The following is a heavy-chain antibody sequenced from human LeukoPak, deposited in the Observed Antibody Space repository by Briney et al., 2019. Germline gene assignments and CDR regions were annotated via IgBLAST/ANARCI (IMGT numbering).Heavy chain of an antibody. V-gene: IGHV3-23*01. CDR1: GFAFHTFA. Sequence: GGSLRLSCVVSGFAFHTFAMSWVRQAPGRGLEWVSAISDSGGRTYYADSVKGRFTISRDNSKNTLYLQMNSLRADDTAVYYCAKDRNLYYYDKSDWLSHYFDSWGQGTLVTVSS. CDR3: AKDRNLYYYDKSDWLSHYFDS. CDR2: ISDSGGRT. J-gene: IGHJ4*02. D-gene: IGHD3-22*01.